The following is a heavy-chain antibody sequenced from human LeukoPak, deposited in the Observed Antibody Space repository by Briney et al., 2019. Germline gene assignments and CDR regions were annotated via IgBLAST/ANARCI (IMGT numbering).Heavy chain of an antibody. V-gene: IGHV3-48*01. CDR1: GFTFSSYS. J-gene: IGHJ4*02. CDR3: ARMGCCSTSCYTPTFDY. D-gene: IGHD2-2*02. CDR2: ISSSSSTI. Sequence: GGSLRLSCAASGFTFSSYSMNWVRQAPGKGLEWVSYISSSSSTIYYADSVKGRFTISRDNAKNSLYLQMNSLRAEDTAVYYCARMGCCSTSCYTPTFDYWGQGTLVTVSS.